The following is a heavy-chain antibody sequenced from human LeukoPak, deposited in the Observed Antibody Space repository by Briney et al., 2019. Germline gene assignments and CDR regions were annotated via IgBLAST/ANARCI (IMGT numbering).Heavy chain of an antibody. Sequence: ASVKVSCKASGYTFTNYDINWVRQATGQGLEWMGWLHPSSGTAGYAQNFQGRVTITGDTSMSTAYMELSSLRSEDTAVYYCARVTSRFWTGYYDPFDIWGQGTMVTVSS. CDR2: LHPSSGTA. D-gene: IGHD3/OR15-3a*01. CDR3: ARVTSRFWTGYYDPFDI. CDR1: GYTFTNYD. J-gene: IGHJ3*02. V-gene: IGHV1-8*03.